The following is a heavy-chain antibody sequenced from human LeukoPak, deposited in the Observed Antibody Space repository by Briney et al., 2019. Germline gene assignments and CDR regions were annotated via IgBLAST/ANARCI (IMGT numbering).Heavy chain of an antibody. D-gene: IGHD6-19*01. CDR1: GYTFTSYD. J-gene: IGHJ3*02. CDR3: ARDSHRQWLLAESAFDI. V-gene: IGHV1-8*03. Sequence: ASAKVSCKASGYTFTSYDINWVRQATGQGLEWMGWMNPNSGNTGYAQKFQGRVTITRNTSISTAYMELSSLRSEDTAVYYCARDSHRQWLLAESAFDIWGQGTMVTVSS. CDR2: MNPNSGNT.